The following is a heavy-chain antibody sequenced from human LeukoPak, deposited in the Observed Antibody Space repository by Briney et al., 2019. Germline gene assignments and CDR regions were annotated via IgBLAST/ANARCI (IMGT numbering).Heavy chain of an antibody. CDR1: GGSISGYY. CDR2: IYASGST. CDR3: ARVSDYYDTSGYYYAFDY. D-gene: IGHD3-22*01. V-gene: IGHV4-4*07. J-gene: IGHJ4*02. Sequence: SETLSLTCTVSGGSISGYYWSWIRQPAGKRLEWIGRIYASGSTSYNPSLKSRVTISVDKSKDQFSLTLSSVTAADTALYHCARVSDYYDTSGYYYAFDYWGQGTLVTVSS.